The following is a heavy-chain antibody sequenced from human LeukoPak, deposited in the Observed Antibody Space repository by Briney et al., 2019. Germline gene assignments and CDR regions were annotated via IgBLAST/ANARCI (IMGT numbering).Heavy chain of an antibody. CDR1: GFTLSSYA. Sequence: GGSVRLSCAASGFTLSSYAMSWLRQAPGKGLEGVSAISDTGNTYHADSVKGRFTISRDSSKNTLFLQMNRLRPEDAAVYYCAKAPVTTCRGAFCYPFDYWGLGTLVTVSS. J-gene: IGHJ4*02. D-gene: IGHD2-15*01. V-gene: IGHV3-23*01. CDR3: AKAPVTTCRGAFCYPFDY. CDR2: ISDTGNT.